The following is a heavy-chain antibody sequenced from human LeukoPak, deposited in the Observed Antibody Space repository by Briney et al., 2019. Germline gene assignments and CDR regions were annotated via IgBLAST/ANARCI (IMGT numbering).Heavy chain of an antibody. CDR1: GGTFSSYA. CDR2: IIPIFGTA. D-gene: IGHD3-10*01. Sequence: ASVKVSCTASGGTFSSYAISWVRQAPGQGLEWMGGIIPIFGTANYAQKFQGRVTITADESTSTAYMELSSLRSEDTAVYYCTREHRGGYYFDYWGQGTLVTVSS. CDR3: TREHRGGYYFDY. V-gene: IGHV1-69*13. J-gene: IGHJ4*02.